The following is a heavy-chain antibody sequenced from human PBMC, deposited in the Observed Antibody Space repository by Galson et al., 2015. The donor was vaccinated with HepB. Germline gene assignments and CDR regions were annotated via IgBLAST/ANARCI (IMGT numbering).Heavy chain of an antibody. Sequence: SLRLSCAASGFTVSSNYMSWVRQAPGKGLEWVSVIYSGGSTYYADAVKGRVTISRHNSKNTLYLQMNSLRAEDTAVYYWAIAAADLFDYWGQGTLVTVSS. CDR2: IYSGGST. J-gene: IGHJ4*02. CDR1: GFTVSSNY. D-gene: IGHD6-13*01. CDR3: AIAAADLFDY. V-gene: IGHV3-53*04.